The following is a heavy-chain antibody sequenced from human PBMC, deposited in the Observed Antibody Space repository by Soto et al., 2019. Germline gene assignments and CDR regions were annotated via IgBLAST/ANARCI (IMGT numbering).Heavy chain of an antibody. CDR2: ISSGSDNI. D-gene: IGHD2-21*02. J-gene: IGHJ4*02. CDR3: ARLPKGSLVTA. V-gene: IGHV3-48*02. CDR1: GFRFSDHS. Sequence: GGSLRLSCVASGFRFSDHSMTWVRQSPGKGLQWIAYISSGSDNIYYAESVRGRFTVSRDNAKNALFLQMNSLRDDDTATYYCARLPKGSLVTAWGQGTRVTVSS.